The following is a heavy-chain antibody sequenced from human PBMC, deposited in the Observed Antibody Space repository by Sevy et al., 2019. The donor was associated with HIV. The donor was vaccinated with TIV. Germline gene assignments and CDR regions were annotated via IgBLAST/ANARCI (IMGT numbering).Heavy chain of an antibody. Sequence: GGSLRLSCVASGFTFSDSWMIWVRQAPGKGLERIAFINEDGSRLGYVDSVRGRFTISRENIKNSLYLQMNNLRAEDTALYFCARDRAYSAVEYWGQGTLVTVSS. J-gene: IGHJ4*02. V-gene: IGHV3-7*01. CDR2: INEDGSRL. D-gene: IGHD5-18*01. CDR1: GFTFSDSW. CDR3: ARDRAYSAVEY.